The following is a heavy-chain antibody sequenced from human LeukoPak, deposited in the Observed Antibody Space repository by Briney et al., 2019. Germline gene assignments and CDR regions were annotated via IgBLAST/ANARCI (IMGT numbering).Heavy chain of an antibody. CDR2: IDSSGSYM. CDR3: LRGDRRDY. CDR1: GFTFSNAW. V-gene: IGHV3-21*06. Sequence: GGSLRLSCAASGFTFSNAWMSWVRQAPGKGLEWVSSIDSSGSYMFYADSVKGRFIISRDNAKDSLYLQMNSLRVEDTAVYYCLRGDRRDYWGQGTLVTVSS. J-gene: IGHJ4*02.